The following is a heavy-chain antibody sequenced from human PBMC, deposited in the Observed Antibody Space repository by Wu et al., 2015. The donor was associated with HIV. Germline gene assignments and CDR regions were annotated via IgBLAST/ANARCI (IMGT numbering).Heavy chain of an antibody. D-gene: IGHD2-15*01. J-gene: IGHJ6*02. Sequence: QVQLVQSGAEVKKPGSSVKVSCKASGGTFSSYAISWVRQAPGQGLEWMGGIIPIFGTANYAQKFQGRVTITTDESTTTAYMELSSLRSEDTAVYYCARGGYSSYSYGMDVWGQGTTVTVSS. CDR3: ARGGYSSYSYGMDV. CDR1: GGTFSSYA. V-gene: IGHV1-69*05. CDR2: IIPIFGTA.